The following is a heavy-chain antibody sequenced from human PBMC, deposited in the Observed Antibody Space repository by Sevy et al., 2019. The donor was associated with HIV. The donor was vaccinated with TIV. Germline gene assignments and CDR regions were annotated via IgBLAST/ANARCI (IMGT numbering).Heavy chain of an antibody. J-gene: IGHJ4*02. CDR1: GITLGDHA. CDR2: VRRKTNGGAT. D-gene: IGHD5-12*01. V-gene: IGHV3-49*04. CDR3: TRDLNIGYDYEGVFDY. Sequence: GGSLRLSCTISGITLGDHALSWVRQAPGKGLEWVGLVRRKTNGGATEYPASVKGRFTISRDDSKSIAYLQMNRLKVEDTAVYFCTRDLNIGYDYEGVFDYWGQGTLVTVSS.